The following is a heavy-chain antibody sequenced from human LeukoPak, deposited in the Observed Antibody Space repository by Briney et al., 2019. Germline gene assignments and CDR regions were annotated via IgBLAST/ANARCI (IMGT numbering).Heavy chain of an antibody. Sequence: GGSQRLSCAASGFTFSNYEMNWVRQAPGKGLEWVSYISSSGSTTYYADSVKGRFTISRDNAKNSLYLQMNSLRAEDTAVYYCARGYCSGGSCYFDYSGQGTLVTVSS. CDR3: ARGYCSGGSCYFDY. V-gene: IGHV3-48*03. J-gene: IGHJ4*02. CDR2: ISSSGSTT. CDR1: GFTFSNYE. D-gene: IGHD2-15*01.